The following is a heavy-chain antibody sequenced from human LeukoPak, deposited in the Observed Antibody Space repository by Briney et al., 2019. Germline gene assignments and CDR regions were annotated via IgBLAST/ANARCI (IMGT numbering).Heavy chain of an antibody. J-gene: IGHJ4*02. V-gene: IGHV1-69*04. Sequence: SVKVPCKASGGTFSSYAISWVRQAPGQGLEWMGRIIPILGIANYAQKFQGRVTITADKSTSTAYMELSSLRSEDTAVYYCAEYYYDSSGFYWGQGTLVTVSS. CDR2: IIPILGIA. D-gene: IGHD3-22*01. CDR1: GGTFSSYA. CDR3: AEYYYDSSGFY.